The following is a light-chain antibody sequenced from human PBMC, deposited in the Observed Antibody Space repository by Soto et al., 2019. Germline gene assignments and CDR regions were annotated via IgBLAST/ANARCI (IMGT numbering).Light chain of an antibody. V-gene: IGKV1-8*01. CDR3: QQYYSYPPT. Sequence: AIRMTQSPSSLSASTGDRGTITCRASQGISSYLAWYQQKPGKAPKLLIYAASTLQSGVPPRFSGSGSGTDFTLTISCLQSEDFATYYCQQYYSYPPTFGQGTKVDIK. CDR1: QGISSY. CDR2: AAS. J-gene: IGKJ1*01.